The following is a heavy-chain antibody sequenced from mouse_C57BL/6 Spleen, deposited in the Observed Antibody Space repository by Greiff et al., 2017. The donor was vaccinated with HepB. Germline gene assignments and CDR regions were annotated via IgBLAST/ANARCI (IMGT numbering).Heavy chain of an antibody. CDR1: GFSLTSYG. CDR3: AKGDSSGRPWFAY. CDR2: IWRGGST. V-gene: IGHV2-5*01. D-gene: IGHD3-2*02. J-gene: IGHJ3*01. Sequence: VQGVESGPGLVQPSQSLSITCTVSGFSLTSYGVHWVRQSPGKGLEWLGVIWRGGSTDYNAAFMSRLSITKDNPKSQVFFKMNSLQADDTAIYYCAKGDSSGRPWFAYWGQGTLVTVSA.